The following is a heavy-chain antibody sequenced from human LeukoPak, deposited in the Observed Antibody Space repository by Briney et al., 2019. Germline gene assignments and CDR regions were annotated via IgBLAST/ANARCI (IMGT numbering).Heavy chain of an antibody. CDR2: ISSSSSYI. J-gene: IGHJ4*02. Sequence: GGSLRLSCAASGFTFSSYSMNWVCQAPGKGLEWVSSISSSSSYIYYADSVKGRFTISRDNAKNSLYLQMNCLRAEDTAVYYCARDSITMVRGVSYYWGQGTLVTVSS. CDR3: ARDSITMVRGVSYY. CDR1: GFTFSSYS. D-gene: IGHD3-10*01. V-gene: IGHV3-21*01.